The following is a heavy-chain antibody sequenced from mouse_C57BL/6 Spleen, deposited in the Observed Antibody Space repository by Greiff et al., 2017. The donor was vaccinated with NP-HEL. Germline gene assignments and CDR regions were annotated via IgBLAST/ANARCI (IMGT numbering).Heavy chain of an antibody. V-gene: IGHV1-55*01. J-gene: IGHJ4*01. Sequence: QVQLKQPGAELVKPGASVKMSCKASGYTFTSYWITWVKQRPGQGLEWIGDIYPGSGSTNYNEKFKSKATLTVDTSSSTAYMQLSSLTSEDSAVYYCARKGLRGSSYDAMDYWGQGTSVTVSS. D-gene: IGHD1-1*01. CDR1: GYTFTSYW. CDR3: ARKGLRGSSYDAMDY. CDR2: IYPGSGST.